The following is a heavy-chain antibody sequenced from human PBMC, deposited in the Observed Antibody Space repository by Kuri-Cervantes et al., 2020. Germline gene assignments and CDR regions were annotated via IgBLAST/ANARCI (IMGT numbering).Heavy chain of an antibody. CDR3: VRRQGWSGMDV. V-gene: IGHV3-64*02. CDR2: ISSNGGST. J-gene: IGHJ6*02. CDR1: GFTFSSYA. Sequence: GGSLRLSCAASGFTFSSYAMHWVRQAPGKGLEYVSAISSNGGSTYYADSVKGRFTISRDNSKNTLYLQMNSLRDEDTALYYCVRRQGWSGMDVWGQGTTVTVSS.